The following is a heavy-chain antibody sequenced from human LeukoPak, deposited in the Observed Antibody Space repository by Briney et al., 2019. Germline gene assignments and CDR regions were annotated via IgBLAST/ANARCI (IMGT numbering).Heavy chain of an antibody. Sequence: GAPVKVSCKASGGTFSSYAISWVRQAPGQGLEWMGGIIPIFGTANYAQKFQGRVTITADESTSTAYMELSSLRSEDTAVYYCARDLGVDFSDYGDYRHPLHFDYWGQGTLVTVSS. J-gene: IGHJ4*02. V-gene: IGHV1-69*13. CDR3: ARDLGVDFSDYGDYRHPLHFDY. CDR1: GGTFSSYA. CDR2: IIPIFGTA. D-gene: IGHD4-17*01.